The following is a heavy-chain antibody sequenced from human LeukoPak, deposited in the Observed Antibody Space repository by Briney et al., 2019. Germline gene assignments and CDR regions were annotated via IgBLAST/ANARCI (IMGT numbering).Heavy chain of an antibody. CDR3: ARGGSRNDAFDI. Sequence: ASVKVSCKASGYTFTGYYMHWVRQAPGQGLEWMGWINPNSGGTNYAQKVQGRVTMTRDTSISTAYMELSRLRSDDTAVYYCARGGSRNDAFDIWGQGTMVTVSS. J-gene: IGHJ3*02. CDR1: GYTFTGYY. V-gene: IGHV1-2*02. CDR2: INPNSGGT. D-gene: IGHD1-14*01.